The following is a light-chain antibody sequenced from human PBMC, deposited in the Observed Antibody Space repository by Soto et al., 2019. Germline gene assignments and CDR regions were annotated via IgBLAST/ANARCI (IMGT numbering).Light chain of an antibody. CDR1: ESLSIY. J-gene: IGKJ2*01. CDR2: AAA. CDR3: QQTSSLQYT. V-gene: IGKV1-39*01. Sequence: DIQMTQSPSSVSASIGYRVTITCRASESLSIYLHWYQQKPGRATKLRIYAAASLQSGVPSRLSGSGSETEFTINISRLQPEDFATYYCQQTSSLQYTFGQGTKVDIK.